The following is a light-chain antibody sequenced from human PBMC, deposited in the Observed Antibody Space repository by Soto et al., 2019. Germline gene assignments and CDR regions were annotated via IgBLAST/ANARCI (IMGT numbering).Light chain of an antibody. CDR1: QSIGLA. J-gene: IGKJ1*01. CDR3: QQRTDRPPWT. V-gene: IGKV3-11*01. Sequence: ELVLTQSPATLSFSPGERATLSCRASQSIGLAIAWYQHKPGQAPRLLIFDASQRATGIQARFRGSGSGTDFNISISSLEPEDFAVYYCQQRTDRPPWTFGQGTKVDI. CDR2: DAS.